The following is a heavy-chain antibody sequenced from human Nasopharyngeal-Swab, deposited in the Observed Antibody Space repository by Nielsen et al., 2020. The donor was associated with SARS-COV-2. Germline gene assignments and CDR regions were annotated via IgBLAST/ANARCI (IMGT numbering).Heavy chain of an antibody. Sequence: LRLSCTVSGGSIDGGDYYWSWIRLPAGEGLEWIGRISASGTTNYNPSHKSRVTISMDTSKSQLSLKLYSATAAETAVYYCAREGRYYDRSAYNHYYFDSWGQGTLVTVSS. J-gene: IGHJ4*02. V-gene: IGHV4-61*02. CDR1: GGSIDGGDYY. D-gene: IGHD3-22*01. CDR3: AREGRYYDRSAYNHYYFDS. CDR2: ISASGTT.